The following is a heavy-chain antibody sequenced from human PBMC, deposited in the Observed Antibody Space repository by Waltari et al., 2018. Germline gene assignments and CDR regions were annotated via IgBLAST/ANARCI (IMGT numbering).Heavy chain of an antibody. CDR3: ARSGLCSSTSCYTNWFDP. V-gene: IGHV4-4*07. Sequence: QVQLQESGPGLVKPSETLSLTCTVSGGSISSYYWSWIRQPAGKGLEWIGRIYTSGSTNYNPSLKSRVTMSVDTSKNQFSLKRSSFTAADTAVYYCARSGLCSSTSCYTNWFDPWGQGTLVTVSS. CDR1: GGSISSYY. D-gene: IGHD2-2*02. J-gene: IGHJ5*02. CDR2: IYTSGST.